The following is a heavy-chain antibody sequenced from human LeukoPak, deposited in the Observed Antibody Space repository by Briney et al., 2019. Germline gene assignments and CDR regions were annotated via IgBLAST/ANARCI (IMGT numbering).Heavy chain of an antibody. Sequence: ASVKVSCKASGYTFTGYYMHWVRQAPGQGLEWMGRINPNSGGTNYAQKFQGRVTMTRDTSISTAYMELNRLRSDDTAVYYCARGEYYYDSRFDYWGQGTLVTVSS. CDR1: GYTFTGYY. D-gene: IGHD3-22*01. J-gene: IGHJ4*02. V-gene: IGHV1-2*06. CDR2: INPNSGGT. CDR3: ARGEYYYDSRFDY.